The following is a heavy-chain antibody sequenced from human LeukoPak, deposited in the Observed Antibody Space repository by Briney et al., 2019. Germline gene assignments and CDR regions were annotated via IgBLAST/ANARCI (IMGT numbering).Heavy chain of an antibody. Sequence: GGSLRLSCAASGFTFSSYAMSWVRQAPGKGLEWVSAISGSGGSTYYADSVKGRFTISRDNSKNTVYLQMNSLRAEDTAVYYCAKANYDFWSGYQGWGQGTLVTVSS. V-gene: IGHV3-23*01. CDR3: AKANYDFWSGYQG. J-gene: IGHJ4*02. CDR1: GFTFSSYA. CDR2: ISGSGGST. D-gene: IGHD3-3*01.